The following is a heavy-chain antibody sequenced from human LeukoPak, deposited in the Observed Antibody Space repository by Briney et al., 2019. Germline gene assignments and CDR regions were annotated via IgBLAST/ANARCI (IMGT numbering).Heavy chain of an antibody. CDR2: VSYTGRT. D-gene: IGHD3-22*01. CDR3: ARLLDYHNSGDPDIFDI. CDR1: GGSISHDY. J-gene: IGHJ3*02. V-gene: IGHV4-59*01. Sequence: SETLSLTCSVSGGSISHDYWTWIRQSPGKGLEYLGHVSYTGRTRYNPSLQSRLTMSLDTSNNHFSLQLTSVTAADTAVYYCARLLDYHNSGDPDIFDIWGQGTMLTVSS.